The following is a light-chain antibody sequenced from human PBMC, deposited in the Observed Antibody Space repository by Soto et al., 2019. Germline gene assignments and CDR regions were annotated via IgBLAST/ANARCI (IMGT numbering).Light chain of an antibody. Sequence: QSALTQPASVSGSPGQSITVSCTGTSSDIGASNYVSWYQQHPGKAPKLIISEVSNRPSGVSNRFSGSKSGSTASLTISGLQAEDEADYCCTSYTSSTTWVFGGGTQLTVL. CDR3: TSYTSSTTWV. J-gene: IGLJ3*02. CDR2: EVS. V-gene: IGLV2-14*01. CDR1: SSDIGASNY.